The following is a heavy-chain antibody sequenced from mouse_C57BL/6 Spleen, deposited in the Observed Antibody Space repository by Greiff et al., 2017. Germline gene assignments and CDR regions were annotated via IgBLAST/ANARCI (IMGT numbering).Heavy chain of an antibody. Sequence: EVQLQESGGGLVKPGGSLKLSCAASGFTFSDYGMHWVRQAPEKGLEWVAYISSGSSTIYYADTVKGRFTISRDNAKNTLFLQMTRLRSEDTAMYYCARQGTGYWYFDVWGTGTTVTVSS. D-gene: IGHD4-1*01. CDR2: ISSGSSTI. CDR3: ARQGTGYWYFDV. CDR1: GFTFSDYG. J-gene: IGHJ1*03. V-gene: IGHV5-17*01.